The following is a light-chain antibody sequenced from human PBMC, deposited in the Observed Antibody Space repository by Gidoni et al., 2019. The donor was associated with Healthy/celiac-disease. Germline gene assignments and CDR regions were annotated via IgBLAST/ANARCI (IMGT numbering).Light chain of an antibody. V-gene: IGLV1-40*01. J-gene: IGLJ2*01. CDR2: GNS. Sequence: QSVLTQPPSVSGAPGQRVTISCTGSSSNIGAGYEVHWYQQLPGTAPKLLIYGNSNRPSGVPDRFSGSKSGTSASLAITGLQAEDEADYYCQSYDSSLSGWVVFGGGTKLTVL. CDR1: SSNIGAGYE. CDR3: QSYDSSLSGWVV.